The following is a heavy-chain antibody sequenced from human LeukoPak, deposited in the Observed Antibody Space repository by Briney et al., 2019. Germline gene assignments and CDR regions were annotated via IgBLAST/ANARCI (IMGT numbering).Heavy chain of an antibody. CDR2: ISYDGSNK. Sequence: PGGSLRLSCAASGFTFSSYAMHWVRQAPGKGLEWVAVISYDGSNKYYADSVKGRFTISRDNSKNTLYLQMNSLRAEDTAVYYCAKGFRGFDPWGQGTLVTVSS. V-gene: IGHV3-30*04. CDR1: GFTFSSYA. J-gene: IGHJ5*02. CDR3: AKGFRGFDP.